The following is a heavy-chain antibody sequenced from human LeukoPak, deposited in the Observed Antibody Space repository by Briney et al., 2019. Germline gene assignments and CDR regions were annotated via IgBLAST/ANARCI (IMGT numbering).Heavy chain of an antibody. D-gene: IGHD6-19*01. V-gene: IGHV4-4*07. CDR2: IYTSGST. CDR1: GGSISSYY. J-gene: IGHJ4*02. CDR3: VAEQWLVQFY. Sequence: SETLSLTCTVSGGSISSYYWSCIRQPAGKGLEWIGRIYTSGSTNYNPSLKSRVTTSVDTSKNHFSLKVSAVTAAHTAVYYCVAEQWLVQFYWGQGTLVTVSS.